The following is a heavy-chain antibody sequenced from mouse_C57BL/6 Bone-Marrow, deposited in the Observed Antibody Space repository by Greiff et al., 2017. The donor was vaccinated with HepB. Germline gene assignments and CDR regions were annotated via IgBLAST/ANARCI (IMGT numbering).Heavy chain of an antibody. J-gene: IGHJ4*01. CDR3: ARTNWENYYAMDY. V-gene: IGHV2-6*01. CDR1: GFSLTSYG. CDR2: IWGVGST. D-gene: IGHD4-1*01. Sequence: VKLMESGPGLVAPSQSLSITCTVSGFSLTSYGVDWVRQSPGKGLEWLGVIWGVGSTNYNSALKSRLSISKDNSKSQVFLKMNSLQTDDTAMYYCARTNWENYYAMDYWGQGTSVTVSS.